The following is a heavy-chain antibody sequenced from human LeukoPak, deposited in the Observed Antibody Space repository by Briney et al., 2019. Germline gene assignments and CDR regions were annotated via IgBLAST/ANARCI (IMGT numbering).Heavy chain of an antibody. CDR2: IIPIFGTA. D-gene: IGHD5-12*01. CDR1: GGTFSSYA. CDR3: ARSYSGYREYYFDY. Sequence: SVKVSCKASGGTFSSYAISWVRQAPGQGLEWMGGIIPIFGTANYAQKFQGRVTITTDESTSTAYMELSSLRSEDTAVYYCARSYSGYREYYFDYWGQGTLVTVSS. V-gene: IGHV1-69*05. J-gene: IGHJ4*02.